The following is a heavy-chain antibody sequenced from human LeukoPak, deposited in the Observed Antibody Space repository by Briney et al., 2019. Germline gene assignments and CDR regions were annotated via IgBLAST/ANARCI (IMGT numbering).Heavy chain of an antibody. D-gene: IGHD3-3*01. CDR2: INSSSSYI. CDR1: GFTFSSYS. Sequence: PGGSLRLSCAASGFTFSSYSMNWVRQAPGKGLEWVSSINSSSSYIYYADSVKGRFTISRDNAKNSLYLQMNSLRAEDTAVYYCAREITIFGVVIGYWGQGTLVTVSS. J-gene: IGHJ4*02. CDR3: AREITIFGVVIGY. V-gene: IGHV3-21*01.